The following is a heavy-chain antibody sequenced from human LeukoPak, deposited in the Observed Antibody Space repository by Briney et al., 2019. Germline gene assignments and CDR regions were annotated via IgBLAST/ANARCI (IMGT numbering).Heavy chain of an antibody. Sequence: PGGSPRLSCAASGFTFSSYGMHWVRQAPGKGLEWVAVISYDGSNKYYADSVKGRFTISRDNAKNSLYLQMNSLRAEDTAVYYCAREGGYCSSTSCYFGGSPKNWFDPWGQGTLVTVSS. CDR2: ISYDGSNK. V-gene: IGHV3-30*03. CDR3: AREGGYCSSTSCYFGGSPKNWFDP. J-gene: IGHJ5*02. CDR1: GFTFSSYG. D-gene: IGHD2-2*01.